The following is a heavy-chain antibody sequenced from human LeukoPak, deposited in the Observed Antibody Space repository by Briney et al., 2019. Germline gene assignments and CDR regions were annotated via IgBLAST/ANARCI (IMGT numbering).Heavy chain of an antibody. D-gene: IGHD2-2*01. Sequence: SETLSLTCTVSGGSVSSGSYYWSWIRQPPGKGLEWIGYIYYSGSTNYNPSLKSRVTISVDTSKNQFSLKLSSVTAADTAVYYCARDSRYCSSTGCYEYYYYGMDVWGQGTTVTVSS. J-gene: IGHJ6*02. V-gene: IGHV4-61*01. CDR3: ARDSRYCSSTGCYEYYYYGMDV. CDR2: IYYSGST. CDR1: GGSVSSGSYY.